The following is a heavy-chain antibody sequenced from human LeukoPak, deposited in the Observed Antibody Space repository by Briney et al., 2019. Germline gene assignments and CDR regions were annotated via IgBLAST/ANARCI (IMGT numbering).Heavy chain of an antibody. J-gene: IGHJ6*04. Sequence: ASVKVSCKASRYTFTSYGISWVGQAPGQGLEWMGWISAYNGNTNYAQKLQGRVTMPTDTSTSTAYMELRSLRSDDTAVYYCARDSLGIRGMDVWGKGTTVTVSS. CDR1: RYTFTSYG. CDR2: ISAYNGNT. CDR3: ARDSLGIRGMDV. V-gene: IGHV1-18*01. D-gene: IGHD3-16*02.